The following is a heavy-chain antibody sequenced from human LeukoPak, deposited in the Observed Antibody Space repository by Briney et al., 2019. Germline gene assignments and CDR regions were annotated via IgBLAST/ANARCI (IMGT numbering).Heavy chain of an antibody. V-gene: IGHV1-2*02. CDR1: GYTFTVYY. CDR2: INPNSGGT. J-gene: IGHJ3*02. D-gene: IGHD3-10*01. CDR3: ARVQIRGGAFDI. Sequence: ASVTVSCKASGYTFTVYYMHWVRQAPGQGLEWMGWINPNSGGTNYAQKFQGRVTTTRDTSISTAYMELSRLRSDDTAVYYCARVQIRGGAFDIWGQGTMVTVSS.